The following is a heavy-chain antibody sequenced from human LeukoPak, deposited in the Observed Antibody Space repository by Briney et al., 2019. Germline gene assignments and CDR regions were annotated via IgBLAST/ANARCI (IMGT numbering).Heavy chain of an antibody. CDR3: ACTHSSPPV. Sequence: SGGSLRLSCASSGFPFSSYGMNWVRQAPGKGLEWVAFIRFGGTTKYYADSVKGRFTVSRDDTKNTVFLQMNSLRYEDTAVYYCACTHSSPPVWSQGTLVTVSS. J-gene: IGHJ4*02. D-gene: IGHD3-22*01. CDR1: GFPFSSYG. V-gene: IGHV3-30*02. CDR2: IRFGGTTK.